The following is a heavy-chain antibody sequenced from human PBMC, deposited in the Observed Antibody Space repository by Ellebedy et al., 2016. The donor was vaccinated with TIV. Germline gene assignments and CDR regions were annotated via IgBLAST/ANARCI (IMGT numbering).Heavy chain of an antibody. CDR3: ARDGSFPVVATTSLDY. CDR2: ISYDGSNK. D-gene: IGHD2-15*01. CDR1: GFTFSSYA. V-gene: IGHV3-30-3*01. Sequence: GESLKISCAASGFTFSSYAMHWVRQAPGKGLEWVAVISYDGSNKYYADSVKGRFTISRDDSKNTVYLQMNSLRAADTALYYCARDGSFPVVATTSLDYWGQGTLVTVSS. J-gene: IGHJ4*02.